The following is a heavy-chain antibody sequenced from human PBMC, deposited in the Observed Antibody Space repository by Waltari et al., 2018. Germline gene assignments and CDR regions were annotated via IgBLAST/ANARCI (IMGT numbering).Heavy chain of an antibody. J-gene: IGHJ4*02. V-gene: IGHV3-7*01. Sequence: EVQLVESGGGLVQPGGSLRLSCAASGFTFRSYWMSWVRQAPGKGLEWVANIKQDGSEKYYVDSVKGRFTISRDNAKNSLYLQMNSLRAEDTAVYYCARESRRAVDYWGQGTLVTVSS. D-gene: IGHD6-13*01. CDR2: IKQDGSEK. CDR3: ARESRRAVDY. CDR1: GFTFRSYW.